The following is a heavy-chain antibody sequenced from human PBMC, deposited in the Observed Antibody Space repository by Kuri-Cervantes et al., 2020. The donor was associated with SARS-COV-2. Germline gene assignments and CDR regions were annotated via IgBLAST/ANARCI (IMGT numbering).Heavy chain of an antibody. V-gene: IGHV3-23*01. D-gene: IGHD2-21*01. CDR1: RFTFNS. CDR2: ISSSGGCT. CDR3: ARVAGEGPIYYYYMDV. Sequence: ETLSLTCVASRFTFNSWVRQAPGKGLEWVSGISSSGGCTYYVDSMKGRFTISRDNSKNTLYLQMNSLRAEDTAVYYCARVAGEGPIYYYYMDVWGKGTTVTVSS. J-gene: IGHJ6*03.